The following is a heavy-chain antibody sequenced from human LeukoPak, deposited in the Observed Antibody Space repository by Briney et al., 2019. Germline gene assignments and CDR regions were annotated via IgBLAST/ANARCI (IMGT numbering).Heavy chain of an antibody. CDR3: ARARDSSGRRGAFDI. CDR2: IKEDGSEK. J-gene: IGHJ3*02. D-gene: IGHD6-19*01. Sequence: GGSLRLSCAASGFTFSSYWMSWVRQAPGKGLEWVANIKEDGSEKYYVDSVKGRFTISRDNAKNSLYLQMNSLRAEDTAVYYCARARDSSGRRGAFDIWGQGTMVTVSS. CDR1: GFTFSSYW. V-gene: IGHV3-7*01.